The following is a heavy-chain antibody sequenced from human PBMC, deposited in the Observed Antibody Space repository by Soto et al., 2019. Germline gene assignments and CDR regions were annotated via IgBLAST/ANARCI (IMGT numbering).Heavy chain of an antibody. D-gene: IGHD6-13*01. Sequence: PSETLSLTCTVSGGSISSSSYYWGWIRQPPGKGLEWTGSIYYSGSTYYNPSLKSRVTISVDTSKNQFSLKLSSVTAADTAVYYCARHRLGEAAAGKINWFDPWGQGTLVTVSS. CDR3: ARHRLGEAAAGKINWFDP. CDR2: IYYSGST. V-gene: IGHV4-39*01. J-gene: IGHJ5*02. CDR1: GGSISSSSYY.